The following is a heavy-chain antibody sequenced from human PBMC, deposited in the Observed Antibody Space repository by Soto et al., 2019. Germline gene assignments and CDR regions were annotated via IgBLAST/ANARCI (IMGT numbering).Heavy chain of an antibody. Sequence: QVHLVQSGAEVKKPGASVKVSCKGSGYAFTTYGITWVRQAPGQGLEWMGWISAHNGNTNYAQKLQGRVTVTRDTSTSTANMELRSVRSDGTAVYYCGRGRYGDYWGQGALVTVSS. V-gene: IGHV1-18*01. CDR3: GRGRYGDY. J-gene: IGHJ4*02. CDR1: GYAFTTYG. D-gene: IGHD1-1*01. CDR2: ISAHNGNT.